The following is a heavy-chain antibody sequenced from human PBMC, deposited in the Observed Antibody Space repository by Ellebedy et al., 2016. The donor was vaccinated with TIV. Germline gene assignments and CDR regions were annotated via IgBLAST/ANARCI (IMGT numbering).Heavy chain of an antibody. J-gene: IGHJ3*01. CDR1: GGSIISTNW. V-gene: IGHV4-4*02. CDR2: IYHSGST. CDR3: AKRKAYGEYEYAFDV. D-gene: IGHD4-17*01. Sequence: MPSETLSLTCAVSGGSIISTNWWSWVRQPPGKGLEWIGEIYHSGSTNYNPSLKSRVTISVDKSKNQFSLKLSSVTAADTAVYYWAKRKAYGEYEYAFDVWGQGTMVTVSS.